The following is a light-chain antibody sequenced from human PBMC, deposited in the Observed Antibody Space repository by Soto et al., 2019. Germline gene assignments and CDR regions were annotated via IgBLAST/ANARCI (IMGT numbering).Light chain of an antibody. CDR1: PANIGTNS. V-gene: IGLV1-47*02. CDR2: SNN. CDR3: AAWDDSLSGPV. J-gene: IGLJ3*02. Sequence: QSVLTQPPSVSGTPGQRVTISCSGSPANIGTNSVNWYQQLPGTAPKLLISSNNQRPSGVPDRFSGSKSGTSASLAISGLRSEDEADYYCAAWDDSLSGPVFGGGTKLTVL.